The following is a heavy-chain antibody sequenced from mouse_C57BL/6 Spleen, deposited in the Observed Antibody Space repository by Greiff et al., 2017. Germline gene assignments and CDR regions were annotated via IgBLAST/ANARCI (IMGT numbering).Heavy chain of an antibody. V-gene: IGHV5-12*01. D-gene: IGHD2-2*01. CDR3: ARQGGYDNYAMGY. Sequence: EVKLVESGGGLVQPGGSLKLSCAASGFTFSDYYMYWVRQTPEKRLEWVAYISNGGGSTYYPDTVKGRFTISRDNAKNTLYLQMSRLKSEDTAMYYCARQGGYDNYAMGYWGQGTSVTVSS. CDR1: GFTFSDYY. CDR2: ISNGGGST. J-gene: IGHJ4*01.